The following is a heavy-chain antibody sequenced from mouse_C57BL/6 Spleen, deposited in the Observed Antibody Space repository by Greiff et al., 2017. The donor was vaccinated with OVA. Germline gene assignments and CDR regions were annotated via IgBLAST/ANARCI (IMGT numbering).Heavy chain of an antibody. Sequence: EVKLVESGPGLVKPSQSLSLTCSVTGYSITSGYYWNWIRQFPGNKLEWMGYISYDGSNNYNPSLKNRISITRDTSKNQFFLKLNSVTTEDTATYYCARRNDYDGWYFDVWGTGTTVTVSS. CDR3: ARRNDYDGWYFDV. CDR2: ISYDGSN. D-gene: IGHD2-4*01. J-gene: IGHJ1*03. V-gene: IGHV3-6*01. CDR1: GYSITSGYY.